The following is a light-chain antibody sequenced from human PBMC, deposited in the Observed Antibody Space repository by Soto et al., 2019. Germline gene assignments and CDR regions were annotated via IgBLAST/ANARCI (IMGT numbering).Light chain of an antibody. J-gene: IGLJ1*01. Sequence: QSVLTQPASVSGSPGQSITISCTGTSSDVGGYNYVSWYQQHPGKAPKLMIYDVSNRPSGVSNRFSGSKSGNTASLTISGLQAEGEADYYCSSYTSSSTLGGVFGTGTKVTXL. CDR1: SSDVGGYNY. CDR3: SSYTSSSTLGGV. CDR2: DVS. V-gene: IGLV2-14*01.